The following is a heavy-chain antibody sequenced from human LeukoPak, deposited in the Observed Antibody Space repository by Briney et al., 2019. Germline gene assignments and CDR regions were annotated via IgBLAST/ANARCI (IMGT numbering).Heavy chain of an antibody. J-gene: IGHJ4*02. CDR3: AAGAGWLIDW. CDR1: GFTFSNYW. V-gene: IGHV3-7*01. Sequence: PGGALRLSCAASGFTFSNYWMNWVRQAPGGGREWVAIIEKEGSEILYVESVKGRLTISKDNAKNSLYLPMNRLSAEDMPVYYCAAGAGWLIDWWGQGPLVTVSS. CDR2: IEKEGSEI. D-gene: IGHD6-19*01.